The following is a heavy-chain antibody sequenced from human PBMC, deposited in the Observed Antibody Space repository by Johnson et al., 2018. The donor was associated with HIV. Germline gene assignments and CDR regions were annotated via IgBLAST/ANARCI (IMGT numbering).Heavy chain of an antibody. V-gene: IGHV3-30*18. D-gene: IGHD6-13*01. Sequence: QVQLVESGGGLVKPGGSLRLSCAASGFTFGDYYMSWIRQAPGKGLEWVAVISYAGSNKYYADSVKGRFTISRDNSKNTLYLQMNSLRAEDTAVYYCAKGKQLSQYAFDIWGQGTMVTVSS. J-gene: IGHJ3*02. CDR1: GFTFGDYY. CDR2: ISYAGSNK. CDR3: AKGKQLSQYAFDI.